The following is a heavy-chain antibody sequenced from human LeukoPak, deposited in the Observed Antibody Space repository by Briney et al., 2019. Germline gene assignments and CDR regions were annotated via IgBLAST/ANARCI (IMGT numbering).Heavy chain of an antibody. D-gene: IGHD3-10*01. J-gene: IGHJ4*02. CDR2: IIPIFGTA. CDR1: VGTFSSYA. V-gene: IGHV1-69*13. Sequence: SVKVSCKASVGTFSSYAISWVRQAPGQGLEWMGGIIPIFGTANYAQNFQGRVTITADESTSTAYMELSSLRSEDTAVYYCARDTVRGVITNWGQGTLVTVSS. CDR3: ARDTVRGVITN.